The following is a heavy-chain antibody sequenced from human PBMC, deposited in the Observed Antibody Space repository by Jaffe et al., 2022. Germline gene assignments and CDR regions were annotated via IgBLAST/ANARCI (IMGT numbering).Heavy chain of an antibody. J-gene: IGHJ4*02. CDR1: GFTFSTSW. V-gene: IGHV3-74*01. CDR3: TRNIGAADTH. CDR2: IKSDGSTT. Sequence: EVQLVESGGGLVQPGGSLRLSCAGSGFTFSTSWMHWVRQAPGKGLVWVSGIKSDGSTTSYADSVKGRFTISRDNAKNMFYLQMNSLRAEDTAVYYCTRNIGAADTHWGQGTLVTVSS. D-gene: IGHD2-15*01.